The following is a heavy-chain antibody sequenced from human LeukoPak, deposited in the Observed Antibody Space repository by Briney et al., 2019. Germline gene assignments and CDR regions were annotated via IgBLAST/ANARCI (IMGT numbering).Heavy chain of an antibody. J-gene: IGHJ4*02. CDR3: AREGDGGSYSAFDY. CDR2: ISGGGGSA. CDR1: GFTFNSYA. D-gene: IGHD1-26*01. Sequence: GGSLRLSCAASGFTFNSYAMTWVRQASGKGLEWVSAISGGGGSAYYADSVKGRFTISRDNSKNTLYLHINSLRAEDTAVYYCAREGDGGSYSAFDYWGQGTLVTVSS. V-gene: IGHV3-23*01.